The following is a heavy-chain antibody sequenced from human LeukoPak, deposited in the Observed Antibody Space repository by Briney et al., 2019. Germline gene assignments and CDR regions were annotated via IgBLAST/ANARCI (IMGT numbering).Heavy chain of an antibody. V-gene: IGHV3-30*18. J-gene: IGHJ6*02. D-gene: IGHD3-22*01. Sequence: GGSLRLSCAAASGFTFSTYGMHWVRQAPGKGLEWVAVISYDGNKKYYADSVKGRFTISRDNSKNTLYVQMNSLRVEDTAVYYCAKDPGDSSAYGGVGYFGMDVWGQGTAVTVSS. CDR2: ISYDGNKK. CDR3: AKDPGDSSAYGGVGYFGMDV. CDR1: GFTFSTYG.